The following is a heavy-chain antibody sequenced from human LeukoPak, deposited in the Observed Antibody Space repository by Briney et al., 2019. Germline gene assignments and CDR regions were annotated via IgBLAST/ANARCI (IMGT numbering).Heavy chain of an antibody. J-gene: IGHJ4*02. Sequence: GGSLRLSCAASGFTFSSYEMNWVRQAPGKGLEWVSYISSSGSTIYYADSVKGRFTISRDNAKNSLYLQMNSLRAEDTAVYYCARDQFTRNYYGSGSYLDYWGQGTLVTVFS. V-gene: IGHV3-48*03. CDR1: GFTFSSYE. D-gene: IGHD3-10*01. CDR2: ISSSGSTI. CDR3: ARDQFTRNYYGSGSYLDY.